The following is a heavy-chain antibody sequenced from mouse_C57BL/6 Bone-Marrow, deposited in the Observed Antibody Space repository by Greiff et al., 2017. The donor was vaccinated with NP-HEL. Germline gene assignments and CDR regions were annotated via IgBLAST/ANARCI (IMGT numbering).Heavy chain of an antibody. J-gene: IGHJ2*01. V-gene: IGHV1-53*01. CDR3: ARQCRGVY. D-gene: IGHD6-1*01. CDR2: IHPSNGGT. CDR1: GYTFTSYW. Sequence: VQLQQPGTELVKPGASVKLSCKASGYTFTSYWMHWVKQRPGQGLAWIGNIHPSNGGTHYNEKFKSKATLPVDNFSSPAYMQLSSLTSEDSAVYYDARQCRGVYWGQGTTLTVSS.